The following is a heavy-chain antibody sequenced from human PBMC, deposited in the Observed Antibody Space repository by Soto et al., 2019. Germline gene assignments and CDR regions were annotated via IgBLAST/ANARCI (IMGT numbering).Heavy chain of an antibody. CDR1: GYTFTESA. Sequence: ASVKVSCKASGYTFTESAIHWVRQAPGQSLEWLGWIAPCNGNTKYSQNLQGRVTITRDTSATTAYMELSRLRSEDTAVYYCAKCSRMWTTDYWGQGTLVTVSS. V-gene: IGHV1-3*01. J-gene: IGHJ4*02. CDR3: AKCSRMWTTDY. CDR2: IAPCNGNT. D-gene: IGHD3-10*02.